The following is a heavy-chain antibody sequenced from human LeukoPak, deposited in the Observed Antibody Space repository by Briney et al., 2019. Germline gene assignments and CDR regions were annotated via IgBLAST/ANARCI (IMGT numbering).Heavy chain of an antibody. J-gene: IGHJ4*02. V-gene: IGHV1-69*13. CDR3: ARESKELSAFDY. CDR1: GGTFSSYA. D-gene: IGHD1-26*01. CDR2: IIPIFGTA. Sequence: SVKVSCKASGGTFSSYAISWVRQAPGQGLEWMGGIIPIFGTANYAQKFQGRVTITAGESTSTAYMELSSLRSEDTAVYYCARESKELSAFDYWGQGTLVTVSS.